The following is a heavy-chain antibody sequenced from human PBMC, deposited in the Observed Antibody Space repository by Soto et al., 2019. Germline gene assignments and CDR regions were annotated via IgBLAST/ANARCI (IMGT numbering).Heavy chain of an antibody. Sequence: GGSPRLSCAASGFTFSNAWMSWVRQAPGKGLEWVGRIKSKTDGGTTDYAAPVKGRFTISRDDSKNTLYLQMNSLKTEDTAVYYCTTDVGYYDILTGYYTTRVDPWGQGTLVTVSS. CDR2: IKSKTDGGTT. V-gene: IGHV3-15*01. J-gene: IGHJ5*02. D-gene: IGHD3-9*01. CDR1: GFTFSNAW. CDR3: TTDVGYYDILTGYYTTRVDP.